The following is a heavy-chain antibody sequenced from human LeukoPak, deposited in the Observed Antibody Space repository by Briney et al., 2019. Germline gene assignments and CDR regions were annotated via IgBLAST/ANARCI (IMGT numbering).Heavy chain of an antibody. D-gene: IGHD3-10*01. CDR2: INPSGGST. Sequence: AASVKVSCKASGYTFTNYYMHWVRQAPGQGLKWMGIINPSGGSTTYAQKFQGRVTMTRDTSTSTVYMELSSLRSEDTAVYYCARAAPGYYGSGSGLGVWGKGTTVTISS. CDR1: GYTFTNYY. V-gene: IGHV1-46*01. CDR3: ARAAPGYYGSGSGLGV. J-gene: IGHJ6*04.